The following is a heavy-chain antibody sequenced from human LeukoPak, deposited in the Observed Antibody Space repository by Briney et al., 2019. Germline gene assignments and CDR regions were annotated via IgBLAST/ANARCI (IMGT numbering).Heavy chain of an antibody. CDR1: GFTVSSNY. CDR2: LYSGGNT. CDR3: AREGASSSFGY. Sequence: GGSLRLSCVVSGFTVSSNYMSWVRQAPGKGLEWVSVLYSGGNTYHAHSVKGRFTISRDNSKNTLYLQMNSLRAEDTAVYYCAREGASSSFGYWGQGTLVTVSS. D-gene: IGHD6-13*01. V-gene: IGHV3-53*01. J-gene: IGHJ4*02.